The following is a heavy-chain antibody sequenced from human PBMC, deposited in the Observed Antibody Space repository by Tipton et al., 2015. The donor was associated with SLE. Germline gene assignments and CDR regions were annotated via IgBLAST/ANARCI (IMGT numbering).Heavy chain of an antibody. CDR3: AKEVEVAGPGADVFEV. CDR1: GFTFSNYV. V-gene: IGHV3-33*03. Sequence: SLRLSCATSGFTFSNYVMHWVRQSPGEGLEWVAIIWHDGKTEKYADPVRGRFTASRDNSKNMVYLQMNSLRSEDTAVYYCAKEVEVAGPGADVFEVWAKGQWSPSLQ. J-gene: IGHJ3*01. D-gene: IGHD5-24*01. CDR2: IWHDGKTE.